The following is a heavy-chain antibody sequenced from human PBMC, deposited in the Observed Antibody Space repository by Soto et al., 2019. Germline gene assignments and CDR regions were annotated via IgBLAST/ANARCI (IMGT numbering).Heavy chain of an antibody. CDR1: GLTGISNY. J-gene: IGHJ4*02. D-gene: IGHD4-17*01. CDR2: IYPDGTS. V-gene: IGHV3-66*01. CDR3: ARDPPYGDF. Sequence: VGSHRLSSAASGLTGISNYMSWVRQATGKGLEWVSVIYPDGTSYYRDSVKGRFAISRDNSKNTLYLHMTSLGAEDTAVYHCARDPPYGDFWGQEPLVTV.